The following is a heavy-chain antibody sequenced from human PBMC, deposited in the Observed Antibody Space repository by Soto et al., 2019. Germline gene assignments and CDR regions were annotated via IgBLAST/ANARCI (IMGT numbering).Heavy chain of an antibody. J-gene: IGHJ6*02. CDR3: TREGSAPYYYYAMDA. CDR2: INTHNGNT. V-gene: IGHV1-18*01. Sequence: ASVKVSCKASGYTFTTYGISWVRQAPGEGLEWLGWINTHNGNTNYAQNLQGRVFMTADTSTNTAYMELRSLRSDDTAIYYRTREGSAPYYYYAMDAWGQGTRVTVSS. D-gene: IGHD3-10*01. CDR1: GYTFTTYG.